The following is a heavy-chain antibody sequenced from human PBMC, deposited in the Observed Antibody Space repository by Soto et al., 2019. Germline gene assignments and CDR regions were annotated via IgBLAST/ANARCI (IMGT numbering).Heavy chain of an antibody. CDR3: ARATPPYYYDSSGYYDYFDY. D-gene: IGHD3-22*01. CDR1: GYTFTSYY. Sequence: ASVKVSCKASGYTFTSYYMHWVRQAPGQGLEWMGIINPSGGSTSYAQKFQGRVTMTRDTSTSTVYMELSSLRSEDTAVYYFARATPPYYYDSSGYYDYFDYWGQGTLVTVSS. J-gene: IGHJ4*02. V-gene: IGHV1-46*01. CDR2: INPSGGST.